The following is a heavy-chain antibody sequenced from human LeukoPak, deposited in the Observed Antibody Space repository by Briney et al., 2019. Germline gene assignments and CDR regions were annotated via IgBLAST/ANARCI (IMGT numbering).Heavy chain of an antibody. J-gene: IGHJ4*02. V-gene: IGHV4-59*01. CDR2: IYYSGST. CDR3: GSSQQLVHDAFDY. Sequence: SETLSLTCTVSGGSISSYYWSWIRQPPGKGLEWIGYIYYSGSTNYNPSLKSRVTISVDTSKNQFSLKLSSVTAADTAVYYCGSSQQLVHDAFDYWGQGTLVTVSS. D-gene: IGHD6-13*01. CDR1: GGSISSYY.